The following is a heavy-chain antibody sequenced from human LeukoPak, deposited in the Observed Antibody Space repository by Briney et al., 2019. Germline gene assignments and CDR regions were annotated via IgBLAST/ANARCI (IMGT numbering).Heavy chain of an antibody. D-gene: IGHD3-10*01. Sequence: GGSLRLSCSASGFTLSSYAMHWVRQAPGKGLEYVSAISSNGGSTYYADSVKGRFTISRDNSKNTLYLQMSSLRAEDTAVYYCAASGGSYGSGSYHYWGRGTLVTVSS. CDR1: GFTLSSYA. CDR3: AASGGSYGSGSYHY. CDR2: ISSNGGST. J-gene: IGHJ4*02. V-gene: IGHV3-64D*06.